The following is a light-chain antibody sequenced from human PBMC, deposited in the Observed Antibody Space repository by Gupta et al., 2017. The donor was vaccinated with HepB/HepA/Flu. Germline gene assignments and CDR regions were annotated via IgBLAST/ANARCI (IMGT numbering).Light chain of an antibody. CDR2: GAS. V-gene: IGKV1-17*02. CDR3: HQRHSSPRT. J-gene: IGKJ1*01. CDR1: QGIRND. Sequence: DIEMTQSPSSLSASVGDRVTITCRASQGIRNDLGWYQQRPGKAPKRLIYGASRVHCGVPSRFSGSGSGTEFTLTISNLQPGDFATYYCHQRHSSPRTFGQGTKVEIK.